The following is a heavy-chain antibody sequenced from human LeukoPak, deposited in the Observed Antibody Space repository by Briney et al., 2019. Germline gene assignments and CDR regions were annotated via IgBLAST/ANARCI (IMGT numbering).Heavy chain of an antibody. CDR3: ARERSETTVTTAYNWFDP. CDR2: TIPIFGTA. CDR1: GGAFSSYA. V-gene: IGHV1-69*01. D-gene: IGHD4-17*01. Sequence: AAVKISCKASGGAFSSYAISWVRQAPGQGLEWMGGTIPIFGTANYAQKFQGRVTITADESTSTAYMELSSLRSEDTAVYYCARERSETTVTTAYNWFDPWGQGTLVTVFS. J-gene: IGHJ5*02.